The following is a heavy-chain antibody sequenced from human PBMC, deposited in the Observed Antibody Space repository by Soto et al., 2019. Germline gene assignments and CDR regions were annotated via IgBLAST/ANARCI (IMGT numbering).Heavy chain of an antibody. CDR1: GDTFSSYA. Sequence: QVQLVQSGAEVKKPGSSVKVSCKASGDTFSSYAISWVRQAPGQGLEWMGGIIPFFGTANYAQKFQGRFTINADESTSTAYMELSSLRSEHTAVYYCARDGTQAVGEAYWGQGTLVTVSS. V-gene: IGHV1-69*01. CDR3: ARDGTQAVGEAY. J-gene: IGHJ4*02. D-gene: IGHD6-19*01. CDR2: IIPFFGTA.